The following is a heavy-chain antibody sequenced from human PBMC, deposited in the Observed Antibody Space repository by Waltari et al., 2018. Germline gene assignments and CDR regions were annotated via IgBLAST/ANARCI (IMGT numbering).Heavy chain of an antibody. Sequence: QVQLVESGGGVVQPGRSLRLSCAASGFTFSSYAMHWVRQAPGTGLEWVAVISYDGSNTYYADSVKGRFTISRDNSNNTLYLQMNSLRAEDTAVYYCARARGYCSGGSCYYDYYYYGMDVWGQGTTVTVSS. D-gene: IGHD2-15*01. CDR3: ARARGYCSGGSCYYDYYYYGMDV. CDR2: ISYDGSNT. V-gene: IGHV3-30*01. J-gene: IGHJ6*02. CDR1: GFTFSSYA.